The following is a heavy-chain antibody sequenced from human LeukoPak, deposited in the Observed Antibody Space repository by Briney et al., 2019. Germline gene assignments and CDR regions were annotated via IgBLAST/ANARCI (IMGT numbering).Heavy chain of an antibody. D-gene: IGHD6-13*01. CDR3: ARDDSSHLDY. CDR2: IYHSGST. Sequence: PSETLSLTCAVSGGSISSSNWWSWVRQPPGKGLEWIGEIYHSGSTNYNPSLKSRVTIPVDKSKNQFSLKLSSVTAADTAVYYCARDDSSHLDYWGQGTLVTVSS. J-gene: IGHJ4*02. V-gene: IGHV4-4*02. CDR1: GGSISSSNW.